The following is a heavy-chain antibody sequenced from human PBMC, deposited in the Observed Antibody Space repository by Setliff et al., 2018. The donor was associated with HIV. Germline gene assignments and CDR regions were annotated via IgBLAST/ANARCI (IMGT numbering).Heavy chain of an antibody. CDR3: ARGRFHRLHRPYSGSGSLGIQYFDY. CDR2: IYHSGST. CDR1: GGSISSSSYY. Sequence: SETLSLTCAVSGGSISSSSYYWGWIRQPPGKGLEWIGSIYHSGSTYDNPSLKSRVTISVDTSKSQFSLRLNSVTATDTALYYCARGRFHRLHRPYSGSGSLGIQYFDYWGQGTLVTVSS. V-gene: IGHV4-39*07. J-gene: IGHJ4*02. D-gene: IGHD3-10*01.